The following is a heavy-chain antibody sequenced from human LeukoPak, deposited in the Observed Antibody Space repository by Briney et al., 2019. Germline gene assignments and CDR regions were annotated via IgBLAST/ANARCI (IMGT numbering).Heavy chain of an antibody. CDR1: GYPFSSFS. Sequence: PGGSLRLSCAASGYPFSSFSMNWVRQAPGKGLELVSYISSTSSNIYYADSVQGRFTVSRDNVKNSLYLQMNSLRDDDTAVYYCARDLISGHYTFDYWGQGTLVTVSS. J-gene: IGHJ4*02. D-gene: IGHD1-26*01. V-gene: IGHV3-48*02. CDR2: ISSTSSNI. CDR3: ARDLISGHYTFDY.